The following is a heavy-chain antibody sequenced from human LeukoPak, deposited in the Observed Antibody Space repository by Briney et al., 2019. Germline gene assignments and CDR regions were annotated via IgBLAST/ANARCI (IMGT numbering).Heavy chain of an antibody. CDR1: GFTFTSSA. V-gene: IGHV1-58*02. CDR2: IVVGSGNT. CDR3: ARLAYCGGDCYSGGLFDY. J-gene: IGHJ4*02. D-gene: IGHD2-21*02. Sequence: TSVKVSCKASGFTFTSSAMQWVRQARGQRLEWIGWIVVGSGNTNYAQKFQERVTITRDMSASTAYMELSSLRSEDTAVYYCARLAYCGGDCYSGGLFDYWGQGTLVTVSS.